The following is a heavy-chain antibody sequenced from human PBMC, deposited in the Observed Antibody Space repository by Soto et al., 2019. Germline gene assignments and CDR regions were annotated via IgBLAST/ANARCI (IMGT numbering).Heavy chain of an antibody. CDR1: GFTFSDYY. V-gene: IGHV3-11*01. CDR3: ASYEYSSSSGAFDI. D-gene: IGHD6-6*01. J-gene: IGHJ3*02. CDR2: ISSSGSTI. Sequence: GGSLRLSCAASGFTFSDYYMSWIRQAPGKGLEWVSYISSSGSTIYYADSVKGRFTISRDNAKNSLYLQMNSLRAEDTAVYYCASYEYSSSSGAFDIWGQGTMVTVSS.